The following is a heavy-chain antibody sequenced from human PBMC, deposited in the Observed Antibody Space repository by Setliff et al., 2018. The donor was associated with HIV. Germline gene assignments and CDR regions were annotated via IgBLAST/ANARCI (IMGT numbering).Heavy chain of an antibody. J-gene: IGHJ3*02. V-gene: IGHV3-30*07. CDR3: AKNWNYGRDAFDI. D-gene: IGHD1-7*01. CDR1: GFTFSSYA. Sequence: GSLRLSCAASGFTFSSYAMHWVRQAPGKGLEWVAVISYDGSNKYYADSVKGRFTISRDNSKNTLYLQMNSLKTEDTAVYYCAKNWNYGRDAFDIWGQGTMVTVSS. CDR2: ISYDGSNK.